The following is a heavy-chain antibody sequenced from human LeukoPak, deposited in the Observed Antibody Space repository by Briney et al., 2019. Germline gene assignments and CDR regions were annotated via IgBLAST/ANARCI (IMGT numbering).Heavy chain of an antibody. Sequence: SQTLSLTCSVSGGSISSDDYCWNWIRQHPGKGLEWIGYIYYSGSTYYNPSLKSRVALSVGTSKNQFSLKLSSLTAADTAVYYCAKSREEIRGLDAFDIWGQGTMVTVPS. CDR2: IYYSGST. J-gene: IGHJ3*02. CDR3: AKSREEIRGLDAFDI. CDR1: GGSISSDDYC. D-gene: IGHD5-24*01. V-gene: IGHV4-31*03.